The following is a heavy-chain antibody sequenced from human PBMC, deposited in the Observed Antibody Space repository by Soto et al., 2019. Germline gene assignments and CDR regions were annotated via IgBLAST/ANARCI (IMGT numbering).Heavy chain of an antibody. Sequence: SGFTFSGNWMHWVRQAPGKGLLWVSRINPDGSNTDYADSVKGRFTISRDNAKNTLYLQMNSLRAEDTAVYYCAGGIWNDNAYWGQGTLVTVSS. D-gene: IGHD1-1*01. CDR1: GFTFSGNW. V-gene: IGHV3-74*01. CDR3: AGGIWNDNAY. CDR2: INPDGSNT. J-gene: IGHJ4*02.